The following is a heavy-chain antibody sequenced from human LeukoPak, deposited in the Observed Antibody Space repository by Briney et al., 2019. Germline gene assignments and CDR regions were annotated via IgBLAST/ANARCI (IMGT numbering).Heavy chain of an antibody. Sequence: GGSLRLSCAASGFTFSSYAMSWVRQAPGKGLEWVSAISGSGGSTYYADSVKGRFTIPRDNSKNTLYLQMNSLRAEDTAVYYCAKDLGYYDFWSGFDYWGQGTLVTVSS. V-gene: IGHV3-23*01. J-gene: IGHJ4*02. CDR2: ISGSGGST. D-gene: IGHD3-3*01. CDR3: AKDLGYYDFWSGFDY. CDR1: GFTFSSYA.